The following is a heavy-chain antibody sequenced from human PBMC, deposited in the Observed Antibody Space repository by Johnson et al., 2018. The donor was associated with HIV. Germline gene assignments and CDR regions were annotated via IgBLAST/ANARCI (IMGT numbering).Heavy chain of an antibody. D-gene: IGHD3-22*01. V-gene: IGHV3-23*04. CDR1: GFTFDDYA. CDR3: ARVVVITYHDAFDI. CDR2: ISGSGGST. J-gene: IGHJ3*02. Sequence: VQLVESGGGLVQPGRSLRLSCAASGFTFDDYAMHWVRQAPGKGLEWVSGISGSGGSTYYADSVKGRFTISRDNSKNTLYLQMNSLRAEDTAVYYCARVVVITYHDAFDIWGQGTMVTVSS.